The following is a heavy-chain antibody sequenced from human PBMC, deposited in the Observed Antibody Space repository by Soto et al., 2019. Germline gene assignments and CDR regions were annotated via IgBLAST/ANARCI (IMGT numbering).Heavy chain of an antibody. CDR2: IYPGDSDT. J-gene: IGHJ6*02. CDR3: ARRGYSYGLDV. V-gene: IGHV5-51*01. D-gene: IGHD5-18*01. CDR1: GYNFATYW. Sequence: PGESLKISCKGPGYNFATYWIAWVRQLPGKGPEWMGIIYPGDSDTSYSPSFQGQVTISVDKSISTAYLQWNSLKASDTAVYYCARRGYSYGLDVWGQGTKVTVSS.